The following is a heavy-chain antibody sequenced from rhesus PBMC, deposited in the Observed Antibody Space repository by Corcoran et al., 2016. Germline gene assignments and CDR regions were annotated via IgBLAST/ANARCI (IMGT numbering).Heavy chain of an antibody. CDR2: IKRTTDGATA. CDR1: GFTFSNSW. V-gene: IGHV3-30*02. Sequence: EVQLVESGAGWVQPGGSLRLSCAASGFTFSNSWMNWVSQAPGKGLEGVTRIKRTTDGATADYAASVKGRFTISRDDSRNSLYLQMNSLKTEDTAVYYCTTNPLNWGQGVLVTVSS. J-gene: IGHJ4*01. CDR3: TTNPLN.